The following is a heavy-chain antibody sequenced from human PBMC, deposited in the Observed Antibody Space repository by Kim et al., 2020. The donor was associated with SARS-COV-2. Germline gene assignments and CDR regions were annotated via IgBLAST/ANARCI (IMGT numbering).Heavy chain of an antibody. V-gene: IGHV1-18*01. CDR2: ISAYNGNT. CDR3: ARTPGYSSRYSYGMDV. D-gene: IGHD6-13*01. Sequence: ASVKVSCKASGYTFTSYGISWVRQAPGQGLEWMGWISAYNGNTNYAQKLQGRVTMTTDTSTSTAYMELRSLSSDDTAVYYCARTPGYSSRYSYGMDVWGQGTTVTVSS. J-gene: IGHJ6*02. CDR1: GYTFTSYG.